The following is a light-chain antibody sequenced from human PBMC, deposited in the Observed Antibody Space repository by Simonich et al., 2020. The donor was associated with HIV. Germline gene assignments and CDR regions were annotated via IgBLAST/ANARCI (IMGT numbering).Light chain of an antibody. CDR2: EVS. Sequence: QSALTQPPSASGSPGQSVTISCTGTSSDVGGYNYVSWYQQHPGKAPNLRIYEVSTRPSVVPYRFSGSKSGNTASLTVSGLQAEDEADYYCSSYAGSNTVVFGGGTKLTVL. CDR1: SSDVGGYNY. CDR3: SSYAGSNTVV. J-gene: IGLJ2*01. V-gene: IGLV2-8*01.